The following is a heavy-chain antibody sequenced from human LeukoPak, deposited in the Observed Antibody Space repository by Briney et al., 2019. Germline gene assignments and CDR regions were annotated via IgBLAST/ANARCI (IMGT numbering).Heavy chain of an antibody. J-gene: IGHJ4*02. D-gene: IGHD6-6*01. V-gene: IGHV4-34*01. Sequence: SETLSLTCAVYGGSFSGYYWSWLRQPPGKGLEWIGEINHSGSTNYNPSLKSRVTISVDTSKNQFSLKLSSVTAADTAVYYCASFPAARPGHAFDYWGQGTLVTVSS. CDR2: INHSGST. CDR3: ASFPAARPGHAFDY. CDR1: GGSFSGYY.